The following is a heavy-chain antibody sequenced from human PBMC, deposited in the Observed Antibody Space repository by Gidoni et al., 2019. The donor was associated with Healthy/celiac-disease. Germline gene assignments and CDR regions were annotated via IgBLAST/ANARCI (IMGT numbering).Heavy chain of an antibody. CDR2: ILPLLGIA. V-gene: IGHV1-69*09. Sequence: QVQLVQSGAEVKKPGSSVKVSCKASGGPFIIYAISWVRQAPGQGLEWMGRILPLLGIANYAQKFPGRVTITADKSTCTAYMELSSLRSEDTAVYYCARSTAMAPGTGYYYYGMDVWGQGTTVTVSS. J-gene: IGHJ6*02. CDR1: GGPFIIYA. CDR3: ARSTAMAPGTGYYYYGMDV. D-gene: IGHD5-18*01.